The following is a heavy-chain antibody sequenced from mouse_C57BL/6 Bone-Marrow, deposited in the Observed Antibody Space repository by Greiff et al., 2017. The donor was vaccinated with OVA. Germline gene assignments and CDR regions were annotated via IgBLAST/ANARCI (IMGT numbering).Heavy chain of an antibody. CDR1: GYTFTSYW. CDR3: GYYFDY. Sequence: QVQLKESGAELAKPGASVKLSCKASGYTFTSYWMHWVKQRPGQGLEWIGYINPSSGYTKYNQKFKDKATLTADTSSSTAYMQLSSLTYEDSAVYRGGYYFDYWGQGTTLTVSS. V-gene: IGHV1-7*01. CDR2: INPSSGYT. J-gene: IGHJ2*01.